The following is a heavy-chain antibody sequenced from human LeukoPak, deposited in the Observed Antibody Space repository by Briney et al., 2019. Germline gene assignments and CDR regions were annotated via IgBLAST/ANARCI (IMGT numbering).Heavy chain of an antibody. J-gene: IGHJ4*02. D-gene: IGHD4-17*01. CDR3: ARAFSTGTDY. V-gene: IGHV4-30-2*01. Sequence: SETLSLTCTVSGGSISSGGYYWSWIRQPPGKGLEWIGYIYHSGSTYYNPSLKSRVTISVDRSKNQFSLKLSSVTAADTAVYYCARAFSTGTDYWGQGTLVTVSS. CDR2: IYHSGST. CDR1: GGSISSGGYY.